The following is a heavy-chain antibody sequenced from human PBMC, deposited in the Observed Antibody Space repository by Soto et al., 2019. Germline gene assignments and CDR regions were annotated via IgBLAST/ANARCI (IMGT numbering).Heavy chain of an antibody. CDR3: AHLHDNSGYDWRYDP. CDR2: IYWDDDK. D-gene: IGHD5-12*01. V-gene: IGHV2-5*02. Sequence: SGPTLVNPTQTLTLTCNFSGFSLTNKGVGVGWIRQPPRKALEWLGIIYWDDDKRYRPSLNNRLTITKDTSKNQVVLTMTNVDTVDTATYYCAHLHDNSGYDWRYDPWGQGTLVTVSS. J-gene: IGHJ5*02. CDR1: GFSLTNKGVG.